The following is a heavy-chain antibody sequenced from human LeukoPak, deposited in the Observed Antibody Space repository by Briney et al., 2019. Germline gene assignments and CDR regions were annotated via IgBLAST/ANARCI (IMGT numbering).Heavy chain of an antibody. CDR3: AKVTGYSSSWYFDY. CDR1: GFTFSSYA. CDR2: ISGSGGST. D-gene: IGHD6-13*01. V-gene: IGHV3-23*01. J-gene: IGHJ4*02. Sequence: PGGSLRLSCAASGFTFSSYAMSWVRQAPGKGLEWVSAISGSGGSTYYADSVKGRFTISRDNSKNTLYLQMNSLRAEDTVVYYCAKVTGYSSSWYFDYWGQGTLVTVSS.